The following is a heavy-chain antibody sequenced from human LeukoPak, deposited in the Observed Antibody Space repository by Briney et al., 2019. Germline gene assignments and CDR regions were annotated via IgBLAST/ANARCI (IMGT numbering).Heavy chain of an antibody. CDR3: ARDYYDSSGYYSGLRY. CDR2: IYYSGST. V-gene: IGHV4-59*12. D-gene: IGHD3-22*01. CDR1: GGSISSYY. J-gene: IGHJ4*02. Sequence: SETLSLTCTVSGGSISSYYWSWIRQPPGKGLEWIGYIYYSGSTYYNPSLKSRVTISVDTSKNQFSLKLSSVTAADTAVYYCARDYYDSSGYYSGLRYWGQGTLVTVSS.